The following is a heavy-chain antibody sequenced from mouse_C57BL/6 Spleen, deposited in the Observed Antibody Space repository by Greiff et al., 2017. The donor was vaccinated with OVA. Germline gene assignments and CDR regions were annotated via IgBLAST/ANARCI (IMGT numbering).Heavy chain of an antibody. D-gene: IGHD1-1*01. J-gene: IGHJ4*01. CDR3: ARGPLLRYAMDY. Sequence: QVQLQQPGAELVRPGSSVKLSCKASGYTFTSYWVDWVKQSPGQGLEWIGNIYPSDSETHYNQKFKDKATLTVDKSSSTAYMQLSSLTSEDSAVYYCARGPLLRYAMDYWGQGTSVTVSS. V-gene: IGHV1-61*01. CDR1: GYTFTSYW. CDR2: IYPSDSET.